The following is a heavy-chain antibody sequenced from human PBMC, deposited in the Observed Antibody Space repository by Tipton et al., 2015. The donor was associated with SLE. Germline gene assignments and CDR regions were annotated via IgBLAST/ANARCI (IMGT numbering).Heavy chain of an antibody. J-gene: IGHJ4*02. D-gene: IGHD6-19*01. CDR2: ISYDGSNK. Sequence: SLRLSCAASGFTFSSYSMNWVRQAPGKGLEWVAVISYDGSNKYYADSVKGRFTISRDSSKNTLYLQMNSLRAEDTAVYYCAKEGYSSGFYWGQGTLVTVSS. CDR3: AKEGYSSGFY. CDR1: GFTFSSYS. V-gene: IGHV3-30*18.